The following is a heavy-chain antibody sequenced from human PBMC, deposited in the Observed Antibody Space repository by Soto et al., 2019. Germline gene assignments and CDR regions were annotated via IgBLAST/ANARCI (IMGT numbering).Heavy chain of an antibody. Sequence: QEQLVESGGGVVQPGRSLTLSCAASGFTCSANAIHWVRQAPGKGLEWVAVIAYDGTIKIYRDSVKGRFTISRDDSKSTLYLQMNTLRPEDTAVYYCARDKIKGAPDYLDSWGQGTLVTVSS. CDR3: ARDKIKGAPDYLDS. CDR2: IAYDGTIK. D-gene: IGHD1-26*01. J-gene: IGHJ4*02. V-gene: IGHV3-30-3*01. CDR1: GFTCSANA.